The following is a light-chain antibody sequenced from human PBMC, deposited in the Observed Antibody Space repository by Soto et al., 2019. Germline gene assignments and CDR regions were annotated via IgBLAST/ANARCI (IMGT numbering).Light chain of an antibody. CDR3: HQYVTSLWT. CDR2: GAS. J-gene: IGKJ1*01. Sequence: EIVLTQSPGTLSLSPGERATLSCRASQSVSSSYLAWYQQKPGQAPRLLIYGASSRATGIPDRFSGSGSGTHFTHTITRLEPQNFAVHYCHQYVTSLWTFGQGTKVEIK. CDR1: QSVSSSY. V-gene: IGKV3-20*01.